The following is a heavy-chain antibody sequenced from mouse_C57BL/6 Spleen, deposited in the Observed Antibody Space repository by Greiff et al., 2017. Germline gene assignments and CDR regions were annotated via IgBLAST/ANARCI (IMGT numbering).Heavy chain of an antibody. D-gene: IGHD2-4*01. V-gene: IGHV5-17*01. CDR3: ARYYYDYDGYYFDY. J-gene: IGHJ2*01. CDR2: ISSGSSTI. CDR1: GFTFSDYG. Sequence: EVQVVESGGGLVKPGGSLKISCAASGFTFSDYGMHWVRQAPEKGLEWVAYISSGSSTIYYADTVKGRFTISRDNAKNTLFLQMTSLRSEDTAVYYCARYYYDYDGYYFDYWGQGTTLTVSS.